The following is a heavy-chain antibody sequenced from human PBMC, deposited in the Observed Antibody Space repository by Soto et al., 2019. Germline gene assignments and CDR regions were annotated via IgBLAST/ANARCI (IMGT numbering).Heavy chain of an antibody. CDR1: GFTFSPYW. Sequence: EVQLVESGGDLVQPGGSLRLSCVASGFTFSPYWMSWVRQAPGRGLQWVATINNDESEKYYADSVKGRFTISRDNARDSLYLPLTTARDEDTATYYCARGSNQDYFGQGTLVALSS. CDR2: INNDESEK. CDR3: ARGSNQDY. V-gene: IGHV3-7*03. D-gene: IGHD2-8*01. J-gene: IGHJ4*02.